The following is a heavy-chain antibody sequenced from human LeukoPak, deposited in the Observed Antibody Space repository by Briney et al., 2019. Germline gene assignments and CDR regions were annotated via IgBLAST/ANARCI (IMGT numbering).Heavy chain of an antibody. CDR3: AKDRPYYYGSGSIFDY. CDR2: ISGSGVST. J-gene: IGHJ4*02. CDR1: GFTFSSYG. V-gene: IGHV3-23*01. Sequence: GGSLRLSCAASGFTFSSYGMSWVRQAPGKGLEWVSAISGSGVSTYYADSVKGRFTISRDNSKSTLYLQMNSLRAEDTAVYYCAKDRPYYYGSGSIFDYWGQGTPVTVSS. D-gene: IGHD3-10*01.